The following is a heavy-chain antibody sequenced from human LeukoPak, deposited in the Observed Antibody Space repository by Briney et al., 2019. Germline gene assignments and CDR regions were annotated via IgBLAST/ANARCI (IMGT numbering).Heavy chain of an antibody. CDR2: ISYDGSKK. Sequence: PGGSLRLSCAASGYIFSSYGMHWVRQAPGKGLEWVAVISYDGSKKEYADSVKDQFSISRDKSQKMVFLQMNSLRPEDTAVYYCARSLAAADQKTFDYGGQGTLVTVSS. CDR3: ARSLAAADQKTFDY. V-gene: IGHV3-30*01. J-gene: IGHJ4*02. CDR1: GYIFSSYG. D-gene: IGHD6-13*01.